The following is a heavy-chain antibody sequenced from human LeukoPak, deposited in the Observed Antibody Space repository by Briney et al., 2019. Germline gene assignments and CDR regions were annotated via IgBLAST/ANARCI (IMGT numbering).Heavy chain of an antibody. V-gene: IGHV4-34*01. Sequence: PSETLSLTCAVYGGSFSGYYWSWIRQPPGKGLEWIGEINHSGSTNYNPSLKSRVTISVDTSKNQFSLKLSSVTAADTAVYYCARAVSGSVLSGLADYYYYMDVWGKGTTVTVSS. CDR3: ARAVSGSVLSGLADYYYYMDV. J-gene: IGHJ6*03. D-gene: IGHD1-26*01. CDR1: GGSFSGYY. CDR2: INHSGST.